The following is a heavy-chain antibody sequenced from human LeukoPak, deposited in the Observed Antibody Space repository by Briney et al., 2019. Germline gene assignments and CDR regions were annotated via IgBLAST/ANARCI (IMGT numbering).Heavy chain of an antibody. CDR1: GFTCSDYG. J-gene: IGHJ5*02. Sequence: GGSLRLSCAASGFTCSDYGMSWERQVPGKGLVWGSTINWSGGNTDYGDSVRGRITISRDNAKNSLYLQMNALSVEDTAFYHCAKDFDTSGISGFDPWGQGTLVTVSS. V-gene: IGHV3-20*01. D-gene: IGHD3-22*01. CDR3: AKDFDTSGISGFDP. CDR2: INWSGGNT.